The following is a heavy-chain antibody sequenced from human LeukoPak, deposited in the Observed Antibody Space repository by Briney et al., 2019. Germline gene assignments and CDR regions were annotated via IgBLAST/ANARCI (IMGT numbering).Heavy chain of an antibody. CDR3: ARGYSSGWLEGTSFDY. V-gene: IGHV3-21*01. J-gene: IGHJ4*02. CDR1: GFTFSSYS. Sequence: GASLRLSCAASGFTFSSYSMNWVRQAPGKGLEWVSSISSSSGYIYYADSVEGRFTISRDNAKNSLYLQMNSLRAEDTAVYYCARGYSSGWLEGTSFDYWGQGTLVTVSS. CDR2: ISSSSGYI. D-gene: IGHD6-19*01.